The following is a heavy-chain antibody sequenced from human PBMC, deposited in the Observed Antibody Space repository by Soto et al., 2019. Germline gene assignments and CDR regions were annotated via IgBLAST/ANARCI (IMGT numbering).Heavy chain of an antibody. Sequence: HPGGSLRLSCAASGFTVSSNYMSWVRQAPGKGLEWVSVIYSGGSTYYADSVKGRFTISRDNSKNTLYLQMNSLRAEDTAVYYCARSGDYYDSSGYYIWGQGTLVTVSS. J-gene: IGHJ4*02. CDR3: ARSGDYYDSSGYYI. D-gene: IGHD3-22*01. CDR2: IYSGGST. CDR1: GFTVSSNY. V-gene: IGHV3-66*01.